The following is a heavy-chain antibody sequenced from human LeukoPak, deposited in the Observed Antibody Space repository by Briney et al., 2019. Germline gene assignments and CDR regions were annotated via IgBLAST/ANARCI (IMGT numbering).Heavy chain of an antibody. D-gene: IGHD3-22*01. CDR3: AKPEKIVVVYSAFDI. CDR1: GYTFTSYG. J-gene: IGHJ3*02. Sequence: ASVKVSCKASGYTFTSYGISWVRQAPGQGLEWMGWISAYNGNTNYAQKLQGRVTMTTDTSTSTAYMELRSLRSDDTAVYYCAKPEKIVVVYSAFDIWGQGTMVTVSS. V-gene: IGHV1-18*01. CDR2: ISAYNGNT.